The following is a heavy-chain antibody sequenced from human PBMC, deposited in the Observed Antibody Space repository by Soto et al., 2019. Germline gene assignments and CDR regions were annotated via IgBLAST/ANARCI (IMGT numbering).Heavy chain of an antibody. V-gene: IGHV1-3*04. D-gene: IGHD4-17*01. CDR1: GYTFTTYL. CDR3: ARALYGDPLDY. J-gene: IGHJ4*02. Sequence: QVQLVQSGADVKKPGASVKVSCNASGYTFTTYLIHWVRKAPGERLEWMGWINTGNGNTKYSHELQGRVTITRDTSATTAYMELSSLTSEDTAVYYCARALYGDPLDYWGQGTLVTVSS. CDR2: INTGNGNT.